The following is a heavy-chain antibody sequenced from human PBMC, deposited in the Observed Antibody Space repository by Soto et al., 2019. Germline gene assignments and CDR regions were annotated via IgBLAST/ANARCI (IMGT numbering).Heavy chain of an antibody. CDR2: LSSNGDTT. CDR1: GFTFRNYA. D-gene: IGHD3-16*01. CDR3: ARDGRSYAFDP. V-gene: IGHV3-64*01. J-gene: IGHJ5*02. Sequence: EVQLVESGGGLVQPGGSLRLSCATSGFTFRNYAMHWVSQSPGKGLEYVSALSSNGDTTYYANSVKGRFTISRDNCKNTVYLQMGSLRTEEMAVYYCARDGRSYAFDPWGQGTLVTVSS.